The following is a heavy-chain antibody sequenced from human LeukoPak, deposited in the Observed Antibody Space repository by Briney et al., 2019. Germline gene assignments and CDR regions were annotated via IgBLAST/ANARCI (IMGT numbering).Heavy chain of an antibody. CDR1: GFPFSRYA. CDR2: ISVDGTDK. J-gene: IGHJ4*02. D-gene: IGHD1-1*01. CDR3: ARERRGRASCFDY. Sequence: GRSLRLSCAASGFPFSRYALHWLRQAPGKGLERVALISVDGTDKYYAESVEGRFTVSRDDSNDTLYLQMNGLRPEDTSVYFCARERRGRASCFDYWGQGTLATVSS. V-gene: IGHV3-30*04.